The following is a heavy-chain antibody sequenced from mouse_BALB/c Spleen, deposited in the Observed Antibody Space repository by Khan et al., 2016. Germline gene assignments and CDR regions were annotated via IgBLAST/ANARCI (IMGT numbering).Heavy chain of an antibody. CDR3: TRAGRVRGAMDY. CDR1: GYTFTSYY. V-gene: IGHV1S81*02. D-gene: IGHD2-14*01. J-gene: IGHJ4*01. CDR2: INPSNGGT. Sequence: QVQLQQSGAELVKPGASVKLSCKASGYTFTSYYMYWVKQRPGQGLEWIGEINPSNGGTNFNEKFKSKATLTVDKSSSTAYMQLSSLTAEDSAVYYWTRAGRVRGAMDYWGQGTAVTVSS.